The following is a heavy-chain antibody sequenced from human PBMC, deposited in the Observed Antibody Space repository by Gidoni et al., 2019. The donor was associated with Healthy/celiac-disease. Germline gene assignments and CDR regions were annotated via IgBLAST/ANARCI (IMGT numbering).Heavy chain of an antibody. CDR1: GLPFSSYA. CDR3: AKQNYYDSSEVG. CDR2: IIGSGGST. D-gene: IGHD3-22*01. Sequence: EVQLLESGGGLVQPGGSLRLYCAASGLPFSSYAMRWVRQAPGKGLGWVSAIIGSGGSTYYADSVKGRFTISRDNSKNTLYLQMNSLRAEDTAVYYCAKQNYYDSSEVGWGQGTLVTVSS. J-gene: IGHJ4*02. V-gene: IGHV3-23*01.